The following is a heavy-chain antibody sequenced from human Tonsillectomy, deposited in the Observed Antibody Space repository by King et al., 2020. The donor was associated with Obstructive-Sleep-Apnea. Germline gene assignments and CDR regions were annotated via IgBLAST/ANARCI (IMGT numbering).Heavy chain of an antibody. Sequence: VQLVESGGGLVQPGGSLRLSCVTSGFVFSTYCMTWVRQAPGKGLEGVANINQDGNEKQYVDSVKGRFTISRDNAKNSLYLQMDSLRAEDTAVYYCARGSSAASWGQGTLVTVSS. V-gene: IGHV3-7*04. J-gene: IGHJ5*02. CDR3: ARGSSAAS. D-gene: IGHD6-13*01. CDR2: INQDGNEK. CDR1: GFVFSTYC.